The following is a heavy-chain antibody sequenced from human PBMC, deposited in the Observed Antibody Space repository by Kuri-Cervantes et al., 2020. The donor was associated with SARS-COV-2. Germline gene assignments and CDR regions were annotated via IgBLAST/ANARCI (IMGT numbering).Heavy chain of an antibody. CDR1: GFTFDDYA. Sequence: GGSLRLSCAASGFTFDDYAMHWVRQAPGKGLEWVSGISWNSGSIGYADSVKGRFTISRDNAKNSLYLQMNSLRAEDTALYYCASFDPSPVAAIFGPWGQGTLVTVSS. J-gene: IGHJ5*02. CDR2: ISWNSGSI. D-gene: IGHD6-19*01. V-gene: IGHV3-9*01. CDR3: ASFDPSPVAAIFGP.